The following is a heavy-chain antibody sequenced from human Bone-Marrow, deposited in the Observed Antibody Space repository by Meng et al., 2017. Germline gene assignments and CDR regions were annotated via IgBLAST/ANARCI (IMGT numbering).Heavy chain of an antibody. D-gene: IGHD4-11*01. CDR1: GGSFSDYY. J-gene: IGHJ4*02. V-gene: IGHV4-34*01. CDR2: INHSGST. Sequence: QVQLQQWGAGLVKPSATLSLTGVFSGGSFSDYYWSWIRQPPGKGLEWIGEINHSGSTNYNPSLESRATISVDTSQNNLSLKLSSVTAADSAVYYCARGPTTMAHDFDYWGQGTLVTVSS. CDR3: ARGPTTMAHDFDY.